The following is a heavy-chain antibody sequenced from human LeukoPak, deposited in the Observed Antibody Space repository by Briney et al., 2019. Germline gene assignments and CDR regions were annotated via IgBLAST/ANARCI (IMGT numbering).Heavy chain of an antibody. J-gene: IGHJ6*03. CDR2: IYSGGST. CDR3: ARVYGYSYGYYDYYMDV. CDR1: GFTVSSNY. V-gene: IGHV3-53*01. Sequence: PAGSLRLSCAASGFTVSSNYMRWVRQAPGKGLEWVSVIYSGGSTYYADSVKGRFTISRDNSKNTLYLQMNSLRAEDTAVYYCARVYGYSYGYYDYYMDVWGKGTTVTVSS. D-gene: IGHD5-18*01.